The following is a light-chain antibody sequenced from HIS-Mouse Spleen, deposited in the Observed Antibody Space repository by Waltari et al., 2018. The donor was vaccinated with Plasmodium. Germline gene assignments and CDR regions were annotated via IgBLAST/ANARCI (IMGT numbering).Light chain of an antibody. V-gene: IGKV3-15*01. CDR2: GAS. Sequence: EIVMTQSPATLSVSPGERATLSCRASQSVSSNLAWYQQEPGQAPRLLIYGASTRATGIAARFSGSGSGTEFTLTISSLQSEDFAVYYCQQYNNWPPLTFGGGTKVEIK. J-gene: IGKJ4*01. CDR3: QQYNNWPPLT. CDR1: QSVSSN.